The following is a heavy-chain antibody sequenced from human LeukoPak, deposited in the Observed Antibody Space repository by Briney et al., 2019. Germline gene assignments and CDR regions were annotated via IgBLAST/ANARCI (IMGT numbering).Heavy chain of an antibody. CDR2: ISYDGSNK. J-gene: IGHJ6*02. Sequence: GRSLRLSCAASGFTFSSYAMHWVRQAPGKGLEWVAVISYDGSNKYYADSVKGRFTISRDNSKNTLYLQMNSLGAEDTAVYYCASAPWGVWGQGTTVTVSS. CDR3: ASAPWGV. V-gene: IGHV3-30*04. CDR1: GFTFSSYA. D-gene: IGHD3-16*01.